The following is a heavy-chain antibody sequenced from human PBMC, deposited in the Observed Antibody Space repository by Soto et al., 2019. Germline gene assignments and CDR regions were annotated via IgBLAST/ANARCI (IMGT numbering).Heavy chain of an antibody. CDR2: FDPEDGET. Sequence: ASVKVSCKVSGYTLTELSMHWVRQVPGKGLEWMGGFDPEDGETIYAQKFQGRVTMTEDTSTDTAYMELSSLRSEDTAVYYCATLPPAANYNWLDPWGQGTLVTVSS. D-gene: IGHD2-2*01. V-gene: IGHV1-24*01. J-gene: IGHJ5*02. CDR3: ATLPPAANYNWLDP. CDR1: GYTLTELS.